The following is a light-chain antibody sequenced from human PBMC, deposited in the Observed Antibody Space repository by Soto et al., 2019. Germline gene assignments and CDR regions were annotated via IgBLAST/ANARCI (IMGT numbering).Light chain of an antibody. CDR3: QQYGSSPRT. J-gene: IGKJ5*01. CDR1: QSVSTF. CDR2: GAS. Sequence: EIVLTQSPATLSLSPGERATLSCRTSQSVSTFLAWYQHKPGQAPRLLIYGASSRATGIPDRFSGSGSGTDFTLTISRLEPEDFAVYYCQQYGSSPRTVGQGTRLEIK. V-gene: IGKV3-20*01.